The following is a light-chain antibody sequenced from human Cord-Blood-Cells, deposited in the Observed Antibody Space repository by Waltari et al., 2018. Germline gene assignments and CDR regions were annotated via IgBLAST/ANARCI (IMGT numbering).Light chain of an antibody. CDR1: QSISSW. V-gene: IGKV1-5*03. Sequence: DIQMTQSPSTLSASVGDRVTITCRASQSISSWLAWYQQKPGKAPKPLIYKASSLESGGPSRFSGSGSGTEFTLTISSLQPDDFATDYCQQYKSYSITFGQGTRLEIK. CDR2: KAS. CDR3: QQYKSYSIT. J-gene: IGKJ5*01.